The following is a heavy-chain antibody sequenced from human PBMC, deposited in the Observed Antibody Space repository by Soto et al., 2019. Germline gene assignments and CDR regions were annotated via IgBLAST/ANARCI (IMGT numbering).Heavy chain of an antibody. CDR1: GFRFDGHA. D-gene: IGHD6-19*01. CDR3: ANGSALAVVICTDY. J-gene: IGHJ4*02. CDR2: TSWNSGKI. Sequence: EVQLVESGGGLVQPGRSLRLSCAASGFRFDGHAMHWVRQRPGKGLEWVSVTSWNSGKIVYADSVKGRFTMSRDNAKKSLFLLMSSLTTDDTALYYCANGSALAVVICTDYWGQGTLVTVSS. V-gene: IGHV3-9*01.